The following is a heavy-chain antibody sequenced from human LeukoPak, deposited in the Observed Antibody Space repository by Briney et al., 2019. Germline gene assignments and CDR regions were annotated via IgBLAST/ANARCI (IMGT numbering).Heavy chain of an antibody. Sequence: GESLKISCKGSGYSFTNYWIGWVRQMPGKGLEWMGIIYPGDSDIRYSPSFQGQVTISADKSISTAYLQWSSLKTSDPAIYYCARYYRYGDLIVDYWGQGTLVTVSS. V-gene: IGHV5-51*01. CDR1: GYSFTNYW. J-gene: IGHJ4*02. CDR2: IYPGDSDI. D-gene: IGHD4-17*01. CDR3: ARYYRYGDLIVDY.